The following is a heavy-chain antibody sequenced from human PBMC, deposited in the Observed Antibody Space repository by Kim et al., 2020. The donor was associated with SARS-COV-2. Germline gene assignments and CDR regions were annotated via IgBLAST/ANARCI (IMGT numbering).Heavy chain of an antibody. J-gene: IGHJ6*01. CDR1: GFTFSSYA. V-gene: IGHV3-30*04. CDR2: ISYDGSNK. D-gene: IGHD3-10*01. Sequence: GGSLRLSCAASGFTFSSYAMHWVRQAPGKGLEWVAVISYDGSNKYYADSVKGRFTISRDNSKNTLYLQMNSLRAEDTAVYYCARDKMVRGAYRAYYYYG. CDR3: ARDKMVRGAYRAYYYYG.